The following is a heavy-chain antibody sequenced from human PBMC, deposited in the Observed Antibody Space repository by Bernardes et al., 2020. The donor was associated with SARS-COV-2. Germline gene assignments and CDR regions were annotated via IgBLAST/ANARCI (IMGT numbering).Heavy chain of an antibody. D-gene: IGHD4-17*01. CDR3: AKDIRVYGDYWDYWYFDL. Sequence: GGSLRLSCAASGFTFGDYAMHWVRQAPGKGLEWVSGIRWNSGSIGYADSVKGRFTISRDNAKNSLYLQMNSLRAEDTALYYCAKDIRVYGDYWDYWYFDLWGRGTLVTVSS. CDR1: GFTFGDYA. V-gene: IGHV3-9*01. CDR2: IRWNSGSI. J-gene: IGHJ2*01.